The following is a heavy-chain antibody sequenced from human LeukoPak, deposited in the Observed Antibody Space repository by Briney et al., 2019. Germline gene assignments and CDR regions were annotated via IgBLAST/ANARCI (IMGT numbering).Heavy chain of an antibody. Sequence: SETLSLTCAVYGGSFRGYYWSWIRQPPGKGLEWSGEINHSGSTNYNPSLKSRVTISVDTSKNQFSLKLSSVTAADTAVYHCARAQGIRGYSYGSAYYYYMDVWGKGTTVTVSS. CDR3: ARAQGIRGYSYGSAYYYYMDV. V-gene: IGHV4-34*01. CDR2: INHSGST. J-gene: IGHJ6*03. D-gene: IGHD5-18*01. CDR1: GGSFRGYY.